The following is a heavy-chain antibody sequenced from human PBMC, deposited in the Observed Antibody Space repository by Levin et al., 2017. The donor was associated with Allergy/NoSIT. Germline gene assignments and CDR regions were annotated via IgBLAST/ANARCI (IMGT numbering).Heavy chain of an antibody. Sequence: AGGSLRLSCAASGFTFSSYAMSWVRQAPGKGLEWVSAISGSGGSTYYADSVKGRFTIARDNSKNTLYLQMNSLRAEDTAVYYCAKDAGYQYSGSYFDYWGQGTLVTVSS. J-gene: IGHJ4*02. V-gene: IGHV3-23*01. D-gene: IGHD1-26*01. CDR3: AKDAGYQYSGSYFDY. CDR2: ISGSGGST. CDR1: GFTFSSYA.